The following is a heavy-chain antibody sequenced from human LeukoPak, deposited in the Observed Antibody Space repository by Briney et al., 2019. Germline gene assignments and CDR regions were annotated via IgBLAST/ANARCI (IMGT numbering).Heavy chain of an antibody. D-gene: IGHD2-2*03. V-gene: IGHV4-34*01. CDR1: GGSFSGYY. CDR2: INHSGST. J-gene: IGHJ3*02. CDR3: ARRRGYCSSTSCYGAFDI. Sequence: PSETLSLTCAVYGGSFSGYYWSWIRQPPGKGLEWIGEINHSGSTNYNPSLKSRVTISVDTSKNQFSLKLSSVTAADTAVYYCARRRGYCSSTSCYGAFDIWGQGTMVTVSS.